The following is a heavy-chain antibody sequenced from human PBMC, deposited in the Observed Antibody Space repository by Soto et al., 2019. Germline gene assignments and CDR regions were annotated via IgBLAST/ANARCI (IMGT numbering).Heavy chain of an antibody. CDR1: GFTVSSYA. Sequence: GGSRRLSCAASGFTVSSYAMHWVRQTPGKGLEWVAVISYDGSNKYYADSVKGRFTISRDNSKNTLYLQMNSLRAEDTAVYYCARDLGGDLYYYGMDVWGQGTTVTVSS. CDR2: ISYDGSNK. D-gene: IGHD2-21*02. CDR3: ARDLGGDLYYYGMDV. V-gene: IGHV3-30-3*01. J-gene: IGHJ6*02.